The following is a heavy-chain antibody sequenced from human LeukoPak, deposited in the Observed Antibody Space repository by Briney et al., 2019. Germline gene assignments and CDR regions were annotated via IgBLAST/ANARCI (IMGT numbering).Heavy chain of an antibody. D-gene: IGHD6-13*01. CDR3: GRGGSSWLYFFEY. CDR1: GFTFSTYA. CDR2: ISGGGGKT. Sequence: GGSLRLSCAASGFTFSTYAMSWVRQAPGKGLEWVSSISGGGGKTYLDDSVKGRFTISRDNSKNTLYLQMNSLRAEDTALYYCGRGGSSWLYFFEYWGQGTPVTVSS. V-gene: IGHV3-23*01. J-gene: IGHJ4*02.